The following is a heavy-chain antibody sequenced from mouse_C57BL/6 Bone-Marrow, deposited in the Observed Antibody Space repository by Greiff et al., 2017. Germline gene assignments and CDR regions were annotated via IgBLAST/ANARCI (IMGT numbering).Heavy chain of an antibody. CDR3: ASLLTWFAY. CDR1: GYTFTDYY. J-gene: IGHJ3*01. Sequence: VQLQQSGPVLVKPGASVKMSCKASGYTFTDYYMNWVKQSHGKSLEWIGVINPYNGGTSYNQKFKGKATLTVDKSSSTAYMELNSLTSEDSAVYSCASLLTWFAYWGQGTLVTVSA. D-gene: IGHD1-1*01. V-gene: IGHV1-19*01. CDR2: INPYNGGT.